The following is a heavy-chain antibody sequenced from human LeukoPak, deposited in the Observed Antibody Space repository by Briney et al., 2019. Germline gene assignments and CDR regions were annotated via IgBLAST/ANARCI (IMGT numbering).Heavy chain of an antibody. CDR1: GGSISSGDYY. D-gene: IGHD3-10*01. V-gene: IGHV4-30-4*08. J-gene: IGHJ4*02. Sequence: PSQNLSLTCTVSGGSISSGDYYWSWISQPPGQGLEWIGYIYYSGSTYYNPSLKSRVTISVDTSKNQFSLKLSSVTAADTAVYYCARVGVYYYGSGSYYIFDYWGQGTLVTVSS. CDR3: ARVGVYYYGSGSYYIFDY. CDR2: IYYSGST.